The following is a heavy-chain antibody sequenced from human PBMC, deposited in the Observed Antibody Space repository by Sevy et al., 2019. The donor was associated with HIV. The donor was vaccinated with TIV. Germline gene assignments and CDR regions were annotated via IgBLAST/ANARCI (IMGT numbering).Heavy chain of an antibody. CDR1: GYTFRSYG. Sequence: ASVKVSCRASGYTFRSYGISWVRQAPGQGLEWMGWISPYTGDTDFAQKVQGRASMTSDTSKSTAYMELRSLRSDDTAVYYCARDKPQGVVVLPGAMWGGVDYWGQGTLVTVSS. V-gene: IGHV1-18*01. D-gene: IGHD2-2*01. CDR2: ISPYTGDT. CDR3: ARDKPQGVVVLPGAMWGGVDY. J-gene: IGHJ4*02.